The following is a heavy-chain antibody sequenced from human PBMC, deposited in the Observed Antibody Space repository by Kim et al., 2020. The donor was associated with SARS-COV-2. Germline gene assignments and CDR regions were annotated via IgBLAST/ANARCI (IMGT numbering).Heavy chain of an antibody. Sequence: ASVKVSCKASGYTFTNYYIHWVRQAPGQGLEWMGTIKPSSDWTSYAQKFQGRVTMTRDTSTSTVYTDLSSLTSEDTAVYYCASERPRSGGFDYWGQGTLV. CDR1: GYTFTNYY. V-gene: IGHV1-46*01. D-gene: IGHD6-19*01. CDR2: IKPSSDWT. CDR3: ASERPRSGGFDY. J-gene: IGHJ4*02.